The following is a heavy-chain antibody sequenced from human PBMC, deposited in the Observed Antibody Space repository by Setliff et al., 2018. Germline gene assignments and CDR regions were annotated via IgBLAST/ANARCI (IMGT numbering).Heavy chain of an antibody. CDR1: GDSISSGSYY. CDR3: TRGRDY. V-gene: IGHV4-39*07. Sequence: PSETLSLTCTVSGDSISSGSYYWSWIRQPPGKGLEWIGEIYHSGSTNYNPSLKSRVTISVDTSKNQFSLKLSSVTAADTAVYYCTRGRDYWGQGTLVTVSS. J-gene: IGHJ4*02. CDR2: IYHSGST.